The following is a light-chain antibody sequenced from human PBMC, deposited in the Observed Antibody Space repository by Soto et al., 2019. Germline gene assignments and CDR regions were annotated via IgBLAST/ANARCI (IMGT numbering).Light chain of an antibody. Sequence: IVLTQSPATLSLSPWERATLSCRASQSVSIYLAWYQQKPDQAPRLLIYGASTRATGTPARFSGSGSGTEFTLTISSLQSEDFALYYCQQYQNLWTFGQGTKVDIK. CDR2: GAS. J-gene: IGKJ1*01. CDR1: QSVSIY. CDR3: QQYQNLWT. V-gene: IGKV3-15*01.